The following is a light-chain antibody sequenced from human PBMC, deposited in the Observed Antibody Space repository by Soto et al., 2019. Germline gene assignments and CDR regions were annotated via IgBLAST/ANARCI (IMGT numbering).Light chain of an antibody. V-gene: IGLV2-8*01. J-gene: IGLJ3*02. Sequence: QSALTQPPSASGSPGQSVTISCTGTSSDVGGYNYVSWYQQHPGKAPKLMIYEVSKRPSGVPDRFSGSKSGSTASLTISGLQAEDEAEYYCCLSPGSLTWLFGGGTKLTVL. CDR2: EVS. CDR3: CLSPGSLTWL. CDR1: SSDVGGYNY.